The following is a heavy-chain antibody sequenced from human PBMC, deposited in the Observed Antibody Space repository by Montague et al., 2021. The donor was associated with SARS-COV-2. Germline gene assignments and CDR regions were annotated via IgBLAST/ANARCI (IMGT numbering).Heavy chain of an antibody. CDR1: GGSISSGGYY. CDR3: AGVVTIFGVGDTFDY. CDR2: IYYSGST. D-gene: IGHD3-3*01. Sequence: TLSLTCTVSGGSISSGGYYWSWLRQHPGKGLEWIGYIYYSGSTYSNPSLQSRVTISVDTSKNQFPLKLSSVPAADTAVYYCAGVVTIFGVGDTFDYWGQGTLVTVSS. V-gene: IGHV4-31*03. J-gene: IGHJ4*02.